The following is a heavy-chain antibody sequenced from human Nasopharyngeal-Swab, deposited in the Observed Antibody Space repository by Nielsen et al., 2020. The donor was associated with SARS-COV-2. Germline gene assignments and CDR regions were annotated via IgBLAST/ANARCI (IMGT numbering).Heavy chain of an antibody. V-gene: IGHV4-39*01. Sequence: SETLSLTCTVSGGSISSSSYYWGWIRQPPGKGLEWIGSIYYSGSTYYNPSLKSRVTISVDTSKNQFSLKLSSVTAADTAVYYCARQSRDNVRAIGGTMVRGEMGWFDPWGQGTLVTVSS. CDR3: ARQSRDNVRAIGGTMVRGEMGWFDP. D-gene: IGHD3-10*01. CDR2: IYYSGST. J-gene: IGHJ5*02. CDR1: GGSISSSSYY.